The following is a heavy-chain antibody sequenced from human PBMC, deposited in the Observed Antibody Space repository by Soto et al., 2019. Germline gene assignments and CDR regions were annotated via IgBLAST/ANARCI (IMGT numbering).Heavy chain of an antibody. V-gene: IGHV3-23*01. Sequence: EVQLLESGGALIQPGGSLRLSCAASGFTFSNYAMSWVRQAPGKGLEWVAATSNSGGSTFYAESVKGRFTISRDNSKNTLYLQMSGLSAEDTAVYYCAQGRMFRPFDYWGQGTLLTVSS. D-gene: IGHD3-10*01. CDR3: AQGRMFRPFDY. CDR2: TSNSGGST. J-gene: IGHJ4*02. CDR1: GFTFSNYA.